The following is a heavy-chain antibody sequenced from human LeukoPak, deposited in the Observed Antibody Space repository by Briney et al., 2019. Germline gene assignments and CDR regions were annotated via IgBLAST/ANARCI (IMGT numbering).Heavy chain of an antibody. CDR1: GFTFSSYS. CDR3: ATSITIFGVVPNWFDP. V-gene: IGHV3-48*01. CDR2: ISSSSSTI. Sequence: PGGSLRLSCAASGFTFSSYSMSWVRQAPGKGLEWVSYISSSSSTIYYADSVKGRFTISRDNAKNSLYLQMNSLRAEDTAVYYCATSITIFGVVPNWFDPWGQGTLVTVSS. J-gene: IGHJ5*02. D-gene: IGHD3-3*01.